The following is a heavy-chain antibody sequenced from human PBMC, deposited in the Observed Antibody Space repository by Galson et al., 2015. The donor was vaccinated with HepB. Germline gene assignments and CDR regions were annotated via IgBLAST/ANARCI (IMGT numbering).Heavy chain of an antibody. J-gene: IGHJ4*02. CDR3: ARDRPLDD. CDR2: INPNTGGT. CDR1: GYTFTAYY. D-gene: IGHD6-6*01. V-gene: IGHV1-2*02. Sequence: QSGAEVKKPGESLKISCKASGYTFTAYYIHWVRQAPGQGLEWMGWINPNTGGTNYAQKFKGRVTMTRDTSISTANMELNSLKSDDTAVYYCARDRPLDDWGQGTLVTVSS.